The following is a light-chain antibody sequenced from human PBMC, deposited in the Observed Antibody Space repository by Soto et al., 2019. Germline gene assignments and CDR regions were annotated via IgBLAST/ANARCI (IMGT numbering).Light chain of an antibody. CDR3: QQYDSWPPAWT. CDR1: QSVSSN. J-gene: IGKJ1*01. Sequence: EIVMTQSPATLSVSPGERATLSCRASQSVSSNLAWYQQKPGQAPRLLIYGASTRATGIPASFSGSGSGTEFTLTIRSLQSEDFAVYYCQQYDSWPPAWTFGQGTKVDIK. CDR2: GAS. V-gene: IGKV3-15*01.